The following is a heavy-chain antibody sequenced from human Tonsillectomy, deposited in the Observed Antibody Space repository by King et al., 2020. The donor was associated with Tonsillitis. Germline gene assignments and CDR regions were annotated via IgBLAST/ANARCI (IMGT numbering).Heavy chain of an antibody. Sequence: QLVQSGAEVKKPGSSVKVSCKASGGTFSTYSISWVRQTPGQGLEWMGGIIPIFGTTNYAQRFQGRVTITADKSTTTAYMDLSSLRSEDTAVYYCARGYCSSPSCYVTPHYYYMDVWGGGTTVTVSS. V-gene: IGHV1-69*06. J-gene: IGHJ6*03. D-gene: IGHD2-2*01. CDR2: IIPIFGTT. CDR1: GGTFSTYS. CDR3: ARGYCSSPSCYVTPHYYYMDV.